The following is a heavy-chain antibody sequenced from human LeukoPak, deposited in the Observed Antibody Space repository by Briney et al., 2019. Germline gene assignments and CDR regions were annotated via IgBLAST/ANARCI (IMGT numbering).Heavy chain of an antibody. CDR2: INHSGST. V-gene: IGHV4-34*01. D-gene: IGHD5-18*01. CDR3: ASTARTRGYSYGYPFY. J-gene: IGHJ4*02. CDR1: GGSFSGYY. Sequence: SETLSLTCAVYGGSFSGYYWSWIRQPPGKGLEWMGEINHSGSTNYNPSLKGRVTISVDTSKNQFSLKLSSVTAADTAVYYCASTARTRGYSYGYPFYWGQGTLVTVSS.